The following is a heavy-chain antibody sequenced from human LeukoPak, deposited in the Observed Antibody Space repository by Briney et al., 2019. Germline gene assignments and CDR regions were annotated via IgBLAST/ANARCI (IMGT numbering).Heavy chain of an antibody. CDR2: ISSSSSTI. J-gene: IGHJ4*02. CDR3: ASTGTSTVNGFDY. CDR1: GFTFSSYS. Sequence: GGSLRLSCAASGFTFSSYSMSWVRQAPGKGLEWVSYISSSSSTIFYADSVKGRFTISRDNAKNSLYLQMNSLRAEDTAVYYCASTGTSTVNGFDYWGQGTLVTVSS. D-gene: IGHD4-17*01. V-gene: IGHV3-48*04.